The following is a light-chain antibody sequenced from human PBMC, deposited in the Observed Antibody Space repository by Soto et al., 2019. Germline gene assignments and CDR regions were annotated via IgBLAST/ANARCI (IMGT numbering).Light chain of an antibody. CDR2: KAS. J-gene: IGKJ1*01. CDR3: QQYNSYSGT. CDR1: QSISSW. V-gene: IGKV1-5*03. Sequence: DIQMTQSPSTLSASVGDRVTITCRASQSISSWLAWYQQKPGKAPKLLIYKASSLESGVPPRFSGSGSGTEFTLTISSLQPDDFATYYCQQYNSYSGTFGRGTKVEIK.